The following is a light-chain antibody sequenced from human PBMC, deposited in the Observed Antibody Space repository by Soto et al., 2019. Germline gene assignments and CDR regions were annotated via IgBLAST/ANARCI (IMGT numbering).Light chain of an antibody. CDR1: QGIKNY. Sequence: DIQVTQSPASLSASVGDRVTITCRASQGIKNYLAWYQQKPGEIPKLLIYAASTVESGIPPRFSGSGSGTDFTITSNHLPPEDVATYYCQRYYNAPFTFGGGTKVEIK. J-gene: IGKJ4*01. CDR3: QRYYNAPFT. V-gene: IGKV1-27*01. CDR2: AAS.